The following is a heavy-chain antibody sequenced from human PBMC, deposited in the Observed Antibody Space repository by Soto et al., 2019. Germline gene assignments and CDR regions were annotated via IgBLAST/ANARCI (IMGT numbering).Heavy chain of an antibody. Sequence: PSETLSLTCTVSGGSISSYYWSWIRQPPGKGLEWIGYIYYSGSTNYNPSLKSRVTISVDTSKNQFSLKLSSVTAADTAVYYCAREGAARTGYFAYWGQGTLVPVYS. CDR2: IYYSGST. CDR3: AREGAARTGYFAY. CDR1: GGSISSYY. D-gene: IGHD6-6*01. J-gene: IGHJ4*02. V-gene: IGHV4-59*01.